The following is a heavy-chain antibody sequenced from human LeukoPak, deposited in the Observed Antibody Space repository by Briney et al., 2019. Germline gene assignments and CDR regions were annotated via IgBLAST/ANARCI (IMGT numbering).Heavy chain of an antibody. CDR2: VNRDSTTM. J-gene: IGHJ3*01. CDR1: GFTFYDYA. Sequence: PGRSLTLSCAASGFTFYDYAMHWVRQVPGKGLEWVGGVNRDSTTMAYGDSVKGRFTIFRDNARNSLYLQMDSLRTEDTALYYCAKDLAVGTTPRVYAFDVWGQGTMVTVS. CDR3: AKDLAVGTTPRVYAFDV. V-gene: IGHV3-9*01. D-gene: IGHD1-26*01.